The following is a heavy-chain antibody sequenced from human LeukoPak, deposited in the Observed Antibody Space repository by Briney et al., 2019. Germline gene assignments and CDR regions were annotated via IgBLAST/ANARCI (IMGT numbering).Heavy chain of an antibody. V-gene: IGHV4-59*01. Sequence: SETLSLTCTVSGGSISSYYWSWIRQPPGKGLEWIGYIYYSGSTNYNPSLKSRVTMSADTSKNQFSLKLSSVTAADTAVYYCGRTEYYFDYWGQGTLVTVSS. D-gene: IGHD3-10*01. J-gene: IGHJ4*02. CDR3: GRTEYYFDY. CDR1: GGSISSYY. CDR2: IYYSGST.